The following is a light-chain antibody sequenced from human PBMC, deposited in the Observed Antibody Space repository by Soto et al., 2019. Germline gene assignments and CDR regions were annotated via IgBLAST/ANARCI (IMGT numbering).Light chain of an antibody. CDR3: QQRSTWPPGIT. CDR1: QSVSGNF. V-gene: IGKV3D-20*02. Sequence: IVLRQWARTLSLKPGDRAILSGRACQSVSGNFLAWYQEKPGQAPRLLIYGASSRATGIPDRFSGSGSGTDFTLTISRLEPEDFAVYYCQQRSTWPPGITVGEGTRLEIK. J-gene: IGKJ5*01. CDR2: GAS.